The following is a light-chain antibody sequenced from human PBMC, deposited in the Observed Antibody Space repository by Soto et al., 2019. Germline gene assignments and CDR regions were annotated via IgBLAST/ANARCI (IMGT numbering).Light chain of an antibody. V-gene: IGKV3-20*01. Sequence: EIVLTQSPGTLSLSPGERATLSCRASQSVSGRYLAWYQQKPGQAPRLLIYGASSRAPGIPDRFSGSGSGTDFTLTISRLEPEDFAVYYCQQYGSSPRTFGQVTKVEIK. CDR3: QQYGSSPRT. CDR1: QSVSGRY. CDR2: GAS. J-gene: IGKJ1*01.